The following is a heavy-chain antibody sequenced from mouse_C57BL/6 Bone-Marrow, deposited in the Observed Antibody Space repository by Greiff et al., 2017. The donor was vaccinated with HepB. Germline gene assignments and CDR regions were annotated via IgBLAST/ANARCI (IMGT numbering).Heavy chain of an antibody. CDR3: ARVGRSNLFAY. V-gene: IGHV1-61*01. J-gene: IGHJ3*01. CDR1: GYTFTSYW. Sequence: QVQLKQPGAELVRPGSSVKLSCKASGYTFTSYWMDWVKQRPGQGLEWIGNIYPSDSETHYNQKFKDKATLTVDKSSSTAYMQLSSLTSEDSAVYYCARVGRSNLFAYWGQGTLVTVSA. D-gene: IGHD2-5*01. CDR2: IYPSDSET.